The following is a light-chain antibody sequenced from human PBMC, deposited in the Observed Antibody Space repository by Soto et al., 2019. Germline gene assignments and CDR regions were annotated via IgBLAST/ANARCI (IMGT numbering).Light chain of an antibody. CDR1: NRDVGSYNL. V-gene: IGLV2-14*01. J-gene: IGLJ3*02. CDR3: SSYTTTSTLV. Sequence: QSVLTQPASVSGSPGQSITIACTGTNRDVGSYNLVSWYQQRPGEAPKLIISEVRNRPSGISYRVTGSKSGNTASLTISGLQAEDEADYYCSSYTTTSTLVFGGGTQLTVL. CDR2: EVR.